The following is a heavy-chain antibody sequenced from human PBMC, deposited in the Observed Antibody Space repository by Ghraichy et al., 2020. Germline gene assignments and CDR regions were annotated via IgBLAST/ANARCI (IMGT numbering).Heavy chain of an antibody. V-gene: IGHV4-4*07. D-gene: IGHD6-19*01. Sequence: SETLSLTCTVSGGSISSYYWSWIRQPAGKGLEWIGRIYTSGSTNYNPSLKSRVTMSVDTSKNQFSLKLSSVTAADTAVYYCARDGGYYSSGWFTQDFDYWGQGTLVTVSS. J-gene: IGHJ4*02. CDR1: GGSISSYY. CDR2: IYTSGST. CDR3: ARDGGYYSSGWFTQDFDY.